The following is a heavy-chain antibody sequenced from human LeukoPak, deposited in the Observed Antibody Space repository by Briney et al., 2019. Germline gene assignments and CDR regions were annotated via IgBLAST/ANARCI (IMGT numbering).Heavy chain of an antibody. CDR3: ARGGPPTYYHDSSGYWYFDL. J-gene: IGHJ2*01. V-gene: IGHV4-59*01. CDR2: IYYSGST. D-gene: IGHD3-22*01. CDR1: GGSISSYY. Sequence: SETLSLTCTVSGGSISSYYWSWIRQPPGKGLEWIGYIYYSGSTNYNPSLKSRVTISVDTSKNQFSLKLSSVTAADTAVYYCARGGPPTYYHDSSGYWYFDLWGRGTLVTVSS.